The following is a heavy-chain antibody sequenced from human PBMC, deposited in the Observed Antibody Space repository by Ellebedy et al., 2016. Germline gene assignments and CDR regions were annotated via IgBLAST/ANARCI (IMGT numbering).Heavy chain of an antibody. J-gene: IGHJ6*03. CDR3: VKDAYVLIPNYFYYMDF. V-gene: IGHV3-43D*03. CDR1: GFSFDEFA. D-gene: IGHD2-21*01. Sequence: GESLKISCAASGFSFDEFAMHWVRQAPGKGLEWVSLIHWDGKTTQYADSVQGRFSISRDNTRNSLYLQMHSLRPEDTALYYCVKDAYVLIPNYFYYMDFWGKGTPVTVSS. CDR2: IHWDGKTT.